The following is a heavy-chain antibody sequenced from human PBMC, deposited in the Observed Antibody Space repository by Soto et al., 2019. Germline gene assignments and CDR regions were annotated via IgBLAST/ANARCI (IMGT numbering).Heavy chain of an antibody. V-gene: IGHV3-21*01. CDR3: VNGTAMDFDP. D-gene: IGHD5-18*01. CDR1: GFTFNSSS. J-gene: IGHJ5*02. Sequence: GGSLRRSCAASGFTFNSSSMNWVRQATGKGLEWVSSISSSSSYIYYADSVKGRFTISRDNAKNSLCLQMNSLRAEDTAVYYCVNGTAMDFDPWGQGTLVTVSS. CDR2: ISSSSSYI.